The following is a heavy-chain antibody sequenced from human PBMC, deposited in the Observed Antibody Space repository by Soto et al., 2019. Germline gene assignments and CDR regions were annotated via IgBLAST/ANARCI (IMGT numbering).Heavy chain of an antibody. CDR2: MNSNSGNT. J-gene: IGHJ4*02. Sequence: GASVKVSCKASGYTFTSYDINWVRQATGQGLEWMGWMNSNSGNTGYAQKFQGRVTMTRNTSISTAYMDLSSLRSEDTAVYYCARRGGDDFWSGYWFDYWGQGALVTVSS. D-gene: IGHD3-3*01. V-gene: IGHV1-8*01. CDR3: ARRGGDDFWSGYWFDY. CDR1: GYTFTSYD.